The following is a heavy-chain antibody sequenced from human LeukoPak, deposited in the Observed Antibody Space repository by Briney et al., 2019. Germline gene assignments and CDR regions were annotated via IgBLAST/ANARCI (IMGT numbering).Heavy chain of an antibody. D-gene: IGHD3-10*02. CDR1: GFTFTTYS. V-gene: IGHV3-48*04. CDR3: AELGITMIGGV. J-gene: IGHJ6*04. CDR2: ISSSGSTI. Sequence: GGSLRLSCAVSGFTFTTYSMNWVRQAPGKGLEWVSYISSSGSTIYYADSVKGRFTVSRDNAKNSLYLQMNSLRAEDTAVYYCAELGITMIGGVWGKGTTVTISS.